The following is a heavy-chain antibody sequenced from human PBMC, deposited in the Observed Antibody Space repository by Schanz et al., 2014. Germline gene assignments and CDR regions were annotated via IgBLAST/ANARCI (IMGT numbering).Heavy chain of an antibody. Sequence: QVQVVQSGGGLVKPGGSLRLSCAASGFVFGDYYMAWIRQAPGKGPEYVSYISSGGTTTYHSDSVKGRFTISRDSAENSLYLQMNSLRAEDTAVYYCARAPVTVGAYHYYMDVWGRGTTVTVSS. J-gene: IGHJ6*03. CDR3: ARAPVTVGAYHYYMDV. D-gene: IGHD1-26*01. CDR2: ISSGGTTT. CDR1: GFVFGDYY. V-gene: IGHV3-11*01.